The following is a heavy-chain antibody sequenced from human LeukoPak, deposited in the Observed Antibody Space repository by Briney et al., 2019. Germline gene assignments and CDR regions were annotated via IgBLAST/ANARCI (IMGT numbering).Heavy chain of an antibody. J-gene: IGHJ4*02. Sequence: ASVKVSCKASGYTFTSYDINWVRQATGQGLEWMGWMNPNSGNTGYAQKLQGRVTMTTDTSTSTAYMELRSLRSDDTAVYYCARTTVAVAGYYFDYWGQGTLVTVSS. V-gene: IGHV1-8*01. CDR2: MNPNSGNT. D-gene: IGHD6-19*01. CDR3: ARTTVAVAGYYFDY. CDR1: GYTFTSYD.